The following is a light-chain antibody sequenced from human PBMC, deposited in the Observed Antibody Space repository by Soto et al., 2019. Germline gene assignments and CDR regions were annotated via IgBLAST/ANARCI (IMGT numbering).Light chain of an antibody. Sequence: EIVLTQSPGTVSLSPRERATLSCRASQSVSSSYLAWYQQKPGQAPRLLIYGASSRATGIPDRFSGSGSGTDFTLTISRLEPEDFAVYYCQQYGSSPRTFGQGTKVEIK. V-gene: IGKV3-20*01. J-gene: IGKJ1*01. CDR3: QQYGSSPRT. CDR2: GAS. CDR1: QSVSSSY.